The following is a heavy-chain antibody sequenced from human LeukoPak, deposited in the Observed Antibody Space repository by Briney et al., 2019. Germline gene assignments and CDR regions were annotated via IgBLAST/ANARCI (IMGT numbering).Heavy chain of an antibody. CDR1: GCSISSSSYY. Sequence: SETLSLTCTVSGCSISSSSYYWGRIRQPPGKGLEWIGTIYYSGNTNYNPSLKSPVTISVDKSKNQFSLKLSSVTAADTAVYYCASRRLVVITQYYYYMDVWGKGTTVTVSS. D-gene: IGHD3-22*01. V-gene: IGHV4-39*07. CDR3: ASRRLVVITQYYYYMDV. J-gene: IGHJ6*03. CDR2: IYYSGNT.